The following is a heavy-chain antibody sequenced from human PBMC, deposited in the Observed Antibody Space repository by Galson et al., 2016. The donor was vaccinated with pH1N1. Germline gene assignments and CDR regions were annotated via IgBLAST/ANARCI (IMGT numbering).Heavy chain of an antibody. V-gene: IGHV3-30*12. J-gene: IGHJ3*02. D-gene: IGHD4-17*01. CDR3: ARDESGYGDSFPDVFDI. CDR1: GFTFSSCG. CDR2: ILYNGNDM. Sequence: SLRLSCAASGFTFSSCGIYWVRQAPGKGLEWVGNILYNGNDMYYADSVKGRFTISRDSSMTTVHLQMVSVTVEDTAVYFCARDESGYGDSFPDVFDIWGQGTMVTVSS.